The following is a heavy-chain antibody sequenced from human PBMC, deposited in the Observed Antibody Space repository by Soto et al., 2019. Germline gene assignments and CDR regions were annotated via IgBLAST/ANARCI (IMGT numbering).Heavy chain of an antibody. CDR3: ARAFSGSYPNFDY. J-gene: IGHJ4*02. CDR1: GFIFRSYA. Sequence: GGSLRLSGLASGFIFRSYAMHWVRQAPGKGLEWVAVITYDGANGYYADSVRGRFAISRDNSKSTLFLQMNSLRPEDTAVYYCARAFSGSYPNFDYWGQGTLVTVSS. CDR2: ITYDGANG. D-gene: IGHD1-26*01. V-gene: IGHV3-30*09.